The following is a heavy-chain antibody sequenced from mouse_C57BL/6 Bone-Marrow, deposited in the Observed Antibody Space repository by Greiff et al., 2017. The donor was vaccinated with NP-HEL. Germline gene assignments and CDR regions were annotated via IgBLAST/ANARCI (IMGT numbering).Heavy chain of an antibody. CDR2: IDPSDSET. J-gene: IGHJ3*01. CDR3: ATYYSNFPWFAY. CDR1: GYTFTSYW. V-gene: IGHV1-52*01. Sequence: QFQLQQPGAELVRPGSSVKLSCKASGYTFTSYWMHWVKQRPIQGLEWIGNIDPSDSETHYNQKFKDKATLTVDKSSSTAYMQLSSLTSEDSAVYYCATYYSNFPWFAYWGQGTLVTVSA. D-gene: IGHD2-5*01.